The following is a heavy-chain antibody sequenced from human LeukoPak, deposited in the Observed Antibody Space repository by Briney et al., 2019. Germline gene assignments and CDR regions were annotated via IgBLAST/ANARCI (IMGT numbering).Heavy chain of an antibody. Sequence: PGGSLRLSCAASGFTFEDFCMRWVRQAPGKGLEWVSGINWNGGSTGYADSVKGRFTISRDNAKNSLYLQMNSLRAEDTALDYCARLNGGYYYYYMDVWGKGATVTVSS. CDR2: INWNGGST. CDR1: GFTFEDFC. CDR3: ARLNGGYYYYYMDV. J-gene: IGHJ6*03. D-gene: IGHD3-16*01. V-gene: IGHV3-20*04.